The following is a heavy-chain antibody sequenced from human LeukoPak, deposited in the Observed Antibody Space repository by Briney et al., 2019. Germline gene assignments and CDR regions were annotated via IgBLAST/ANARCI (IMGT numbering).Heavy chain of an antibody. CDR1: GYTSTSYG. V-gene: IGHV1-18*01. D-gene: IGHD6-13*01. CDR2: ISAYNGNT. J-gene: IGHJ4*02. CDR3: ARARDRQQLVPFDY. Sequence: ASVKVSCKASGYTSTSYGISWVRQAPGQGLEWMGWISAYNGNTNYAQKLQGRVTMTTDTSTSTAYMELSRLRSDDTAVYYCARARDRQQLVPFDYWGQGTLVTVSS.